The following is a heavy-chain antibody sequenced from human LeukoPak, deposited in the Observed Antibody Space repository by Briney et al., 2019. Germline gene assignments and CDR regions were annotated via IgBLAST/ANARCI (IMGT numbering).Heavy chain of an antibody. D-gene: IGHD2-2*01. CDR2: IYTSGST. V-gene: IGHV4-4*07. CDR3: ARERREQLLPPYTRSVTYFDY. J-gene: IGHJ4*02. Sequence: KASETLSLTCTVSGGSISSYYWSWIRQPAGKGLEWIGRIYTSGSTNYNPSLKSRVTMSVDTSKNQFSLKLSSVTAADTAVYYCARERREQLLPPYTRSVTYFDYWGQGTLVTVSS. CDR1: GGSISSYY.